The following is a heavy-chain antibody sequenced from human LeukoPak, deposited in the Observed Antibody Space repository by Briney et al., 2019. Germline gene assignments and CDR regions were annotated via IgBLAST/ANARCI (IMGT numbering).Heavy chain of an antibody. CDR3: ARVPARSRFDY. V-gene: IGHV4-59*01. J-gene: IGHJ4*02. Sequence: SETLSLTCTVSGGSISTYYWSWIRQPPGKGLEWIGYIYYSGSTSYNPSLKSRVTISVDTSKNQFSLKLSSVTAADTAVYYCARVPARSRFDYWGQGTLVTVSS. CDR2: IYYSGST. CDR1: GGSISTYY. D-gene: IGHD2-15*01.